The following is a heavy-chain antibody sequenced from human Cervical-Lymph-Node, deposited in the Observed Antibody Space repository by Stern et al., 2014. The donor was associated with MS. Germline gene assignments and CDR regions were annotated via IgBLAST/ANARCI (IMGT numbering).Heavy chain of an antibody. CDR3: AKDRGVTTVTWGFDY. CDR1: GFTFSSYG. V-gene: IGHV3-30*18. CDR2: ISYDGSNK. Sequence: VQLVESGGGVVQPGRSLRLSCAASGFTFSSYGMHWVRQAPGKGLEWVAVISYDGSNKYYADSVKGRFTISRDNSKNTLYLQMNSLRAEDTAVYYCAKDRGVTTVTWGFDYWGQGTLVTVSS. J-gene: IGHJ4*02. D-gene: IGHD4-17*01.